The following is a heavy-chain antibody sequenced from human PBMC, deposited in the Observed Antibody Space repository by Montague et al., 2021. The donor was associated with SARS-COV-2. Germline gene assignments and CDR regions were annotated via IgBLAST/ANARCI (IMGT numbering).Heavy chain of an antibody. D-gene: IGHD3-10*01. CDR3: ARHCVVRGVSAGWFDP. J-gene: IGHJ5*02. CDR1: GGSISSSSYY. Sequence: SETLSLTCTVSGGSISSSSYYWGRIRQPPGKVLEWIGSIYCSGSTYYYPSLKSRVTISVDTSKNQFSLKLSSVTAADTAVYYCARHCVVRGVSAGWFDPWGQGTLVTVSS. V-gene: IGHV4-39*01. CDR2: IYCSGST.